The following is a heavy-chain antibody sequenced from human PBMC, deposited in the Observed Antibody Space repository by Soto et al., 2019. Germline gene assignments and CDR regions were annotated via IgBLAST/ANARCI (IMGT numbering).Heavy chain of an antibody. CDR1: GGTFSSYA. J-gene: IGHJ6*02. CDR2: IIPIFGTA. CDR3: ASPDYSSSPYYYGMDV. D-gene: IGHD6-6*01. Sequence: EASVKVSCKASGGTFSSYAISWVRQAPGQGLEWMGGIIPIFGTANYAQKFQGGVTITADKSTSTAYMELSSLRSEDTAVYYCASPDYSSSPYYYGMDVWGQGTTVTVSS. V-gene: IGHV1-69*06.